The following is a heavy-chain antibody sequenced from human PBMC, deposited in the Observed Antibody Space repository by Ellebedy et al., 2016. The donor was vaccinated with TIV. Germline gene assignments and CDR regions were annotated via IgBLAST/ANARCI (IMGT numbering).Heavy chain of an antibody. CDR2: ISNSGITI. CDR1: GFTFSDYY. V-gene: IGHV3-11*01. CDR3: AREGGLGARDAFDI. D-gene: IGHD1-26*01. J-gene: IGHJ3*02. Sequence: GESLKISCAASGFTFSDYYMSWIRQAPGKGLEWVSFISNSGITIYYADSVKGRFAISRDNAKNSLYLQMNSLRAEDTAVYYCAREGGLGARDAFDIWGQGTMVTVSS.